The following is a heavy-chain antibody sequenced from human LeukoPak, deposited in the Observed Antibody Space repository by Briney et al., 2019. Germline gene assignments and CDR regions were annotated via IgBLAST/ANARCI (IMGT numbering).Heavy chain of an antibody. CDR2: IYHSGST. V-gene: IGHV4-30-2*01. J-gene: IGHJ4*02. CDR1: GGSISSGGYY. Sequence: PSQTLSLTCTVSGGSISSGGYYWNWIRQPPGKGLEWIGYIYHSGSTYYNPSLKSRVTISVDRSKNQFSLKLSSVTAADTAVYYCARGGIMVRGVTDYWGQGALVTVSS. CDR3: ARGGIMVRGVTDY. D-gene: IGHD3-10*01.